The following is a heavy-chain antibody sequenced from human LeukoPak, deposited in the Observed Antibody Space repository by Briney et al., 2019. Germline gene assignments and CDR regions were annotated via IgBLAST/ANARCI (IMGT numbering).Heavy chain of an antibody. D-gene: IGHD3-22*01. CDR1: GFTFSNYA. J-gene: IGHJ5*02. CDR2: ISGSGGGR. CDR3: ARKLYYYDSGGSAGYAGWFDP. V-gene: IGHV3-23*01. Sequence: GGSLRLSCAASGFTFSNYAMSWVRQAPGKGLEWVSGISGSGGGRFYADSVKGRFTISRDNSKNTLHLQMNSLRAEDTAVYYCARKLYYYDSGGSAGYAGWFDPWGQGTLVTVSS.